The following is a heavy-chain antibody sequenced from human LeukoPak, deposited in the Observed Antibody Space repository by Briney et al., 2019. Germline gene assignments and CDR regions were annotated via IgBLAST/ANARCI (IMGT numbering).Heavy chain of an antibody. V-gene: IGHV3-30*02. CDR3: ARVPPRGYSGYDTAFDI. D-gene: IGHD5-12*01. Sequence: GGSLRLSCAASGFTFSSYGMHWVRQAPGKGLEWVAFIRYDGSNKYYADSVKGRFTISRDNSKNTLYLQMNSLRAEDTAVYYCARVPPRGYSGYDTAFDIWGQGTMVTVSS. J-gene: IGHJ3*02. CDR1: GFTFSSYG. CDR2: IRYDGSNK.